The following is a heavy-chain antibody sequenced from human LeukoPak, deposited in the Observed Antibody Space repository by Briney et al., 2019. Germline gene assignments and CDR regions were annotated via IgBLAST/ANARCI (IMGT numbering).Heavy chain of an antibody. Sequence: LSGGSLRLSCAASGFTLSNYGMHWVRQAPGKGLEWVAFIRYDGSNKYYADSVKGRFTISRDNSKNTLYLQMNSLRAEDTAVYYCARGRAFFDWGQGTLVTVSS. CDR2: IRYDGSNK. CDR3: ARGRAFFD. V-gene: IGHV3-30*02. D-gene: IGHD3-3*02. J-gene: IGHJ4*02. CDR1: GFTLSNYG.